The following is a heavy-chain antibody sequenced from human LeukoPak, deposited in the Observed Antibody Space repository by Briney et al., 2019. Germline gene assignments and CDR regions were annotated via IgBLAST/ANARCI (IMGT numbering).Heavy chain of an antibody. Sequence: GASVTVSCQASGYTFTDNGISWVRQAPGEGLEWMGWISANSGKTNYAQRFQGRVTMTRETSSSTVYMELRSLRSDDTAVYFCARDKNYRFDYWGQGTLVSVTS. CDR3: ARDKNYRFDY. D-gene: IGHD3-16*02. V-gene: IGHV1-18*01. J-gene: IGHJ4*02. CDR1: GYTFTDNG. CDR2: ISANSGKT.